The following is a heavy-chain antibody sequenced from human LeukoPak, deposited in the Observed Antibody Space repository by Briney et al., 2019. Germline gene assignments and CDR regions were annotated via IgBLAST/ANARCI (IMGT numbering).Heavy chain of an antibody. CDR3: ARLGGATTPFYYFDY. V-gene: IGHV4-4*09. J-gene: IGHJ4*02. CDR2: IYTTGST. D-gene: IGHD1-26*01. Sequence: SETLSLTCTVSGDSISSYYWSWIRQPPGKGLEWIGYIYTTGSTNFNPSLKSRVTISVDTSKNQFSLKLCSVTAADTAVYYCARLGGATTPFYYFDYWGQGTLVTVSS. CDR1: GDSISSYY.